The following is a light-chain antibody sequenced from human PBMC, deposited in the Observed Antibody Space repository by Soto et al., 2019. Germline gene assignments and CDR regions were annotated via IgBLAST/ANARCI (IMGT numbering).Light chain of an antibody. J-gene: IGKJ3*01. CDR3: QTYGDSLFT. CDR2: AAS. Sequence: EIVLTQSPGTLPLSPGERATLSCRASQRVSSSLLAWYQQKPGQAPRPLISAASSRATGIPDRFSGSGSGTDFTLTISSLEPEDFAVYYCQTYGDSLFTFGPGTKV. V-gene: IGKV3-20*01. CDR1: QRVSSSL.